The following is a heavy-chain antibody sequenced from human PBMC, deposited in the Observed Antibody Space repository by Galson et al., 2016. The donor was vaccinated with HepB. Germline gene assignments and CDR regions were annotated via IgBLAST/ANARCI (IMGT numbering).Heavy chain of an antibody. V-gene: IGHV4-34*01. CDR3: ARGPIFGVVIPSYYYYGMDV. CDR1: GGSFSGYY. D-gene: IGHD3-3*01. J-gene: IGHJ6*04. CDR2: INHSGST. Sequence: SETLSLTCAVYGGSFSGYYWSWIRQPPGKGLEWIGEINHSGSTNYNPSLKSRVTISVDTSKNQFSLKLSSVTAADTAVYYCARGPIFGVVIPSYYYYGMDVWGKGTTVTVSS.